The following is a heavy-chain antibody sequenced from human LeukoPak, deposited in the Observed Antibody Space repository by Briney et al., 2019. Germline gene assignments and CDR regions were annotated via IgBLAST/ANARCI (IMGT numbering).Heavy chain of an antibody. CDR3: ARDGLKLRYFDWVTSDP. V-gene: IGHV4-59*01. CDR1: GGSITGYY. D-gene: IGHD3-9*01. CDR2: ISDSGST. J-gene: IGHJ5*02. Sequence: PSETLSLTCTVSGGSITGYYWTWIRQPPGKGLEWIGYISDSGSTNYNPSLKSRVTMSVDSSNTEFSLRLNSVTAADTAVYYCARDGLKLRYFDWVTSDPWGQGTLVTVSS.